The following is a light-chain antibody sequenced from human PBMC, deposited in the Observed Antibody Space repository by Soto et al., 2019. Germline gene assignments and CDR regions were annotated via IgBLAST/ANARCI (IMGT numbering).Light chain of an antibody. J-gene: IGKJ1*01. CDR1: QGISRN. Sequence: DIQMTQSPSTLSASVGDRVTITCRASQGISRNLAWYHQEPGKAPKLLIYGASNRATGIPDRFSGSGSGTEFTLTISSLQSEDFGVYYCQQYNNWWTFGQGTKV. CDR2: GAS. V-gene: IGKV1-9*01. CDR3: QQYNNWWT.